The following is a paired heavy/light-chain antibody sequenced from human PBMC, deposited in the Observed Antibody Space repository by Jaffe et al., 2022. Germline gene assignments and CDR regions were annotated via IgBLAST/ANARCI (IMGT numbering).Heavy chain of an antibody. CDR1: GYTFTSYG. J-gene: IGHJ4*02. Sequence: QVQLVQSGAEVKKPGASVKVSCKASGYTFTSYGISWVRQAPGQGLEWMGWISAYNGNTNYAQKLQGRVTMTTDTSTSTAYMELRSLRSDDTAVYYCARSPLSGPLGELSFWRDYYFDYWGQGTLVTVSS. CDR3: ARSPLSGPLGELSFWRDYYFDY. CDR2: ISAYNGNT. V-gene: IGHV1-18*01. D-gene: IGHD3-16*02.
Light chain of an antibody. CDR2: YAS. Sequence: EIVLTQSPDFQSVTPKEKVTITCRASQSIGSSLHWYQQKPDQSPKLLIKYASQSISGVPSRFSGSGSGTDFTLTINSLEAEDAATYYCHQSSSLPRTFGQGTKVEIK. CDR3: HQSSSLPRT. J-gene: IGKJ1*01. V-gene: IGKV6-21*02. CDR1: QSIGSS.